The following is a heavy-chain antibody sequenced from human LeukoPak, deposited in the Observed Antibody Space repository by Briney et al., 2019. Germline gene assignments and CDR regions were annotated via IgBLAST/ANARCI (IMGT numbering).Heavy chain of an antibody. CDR3: ARHCSGGSCYWGGGMDV. D-gene: IGHD2-15*01. Sequence: GESLKISCKGSGYSFTNNWIGWVRQMPGKGLEWMGITYPGDSNTRYSPSFQGQVTISADKSISSAYLQWSSLKASDTAMYYCARHCSGGSCYWGGGMDVWGQGTTVTVSS. CDR2: TYPGDSNT. J-gene: IGHJ6*02. V-gene: IGHV5-51*01. CDR1: GYSFTNNW.